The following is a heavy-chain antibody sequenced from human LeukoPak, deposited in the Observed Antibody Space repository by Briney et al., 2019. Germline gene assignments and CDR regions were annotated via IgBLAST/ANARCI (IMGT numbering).Heavy chain of an antibody. CDR1: GGSFSGYY. Sequence: SETLSLTCAVYGGSFSGYYWSWIRQPPGKGLEWIGEINHSGSTNYNPSLKSRVTISVDRSKNQFSLKLSSVTAADTAVYYCASTTVVTGYCFDYWGQGTLVTVSS. CDR2: INHSGST. D-gene: IGHD4-17*01. CDR3: ASTTVVTGYCFDY. V-gene: IGHV4-34*01. J-gene: IGHJ4*02.